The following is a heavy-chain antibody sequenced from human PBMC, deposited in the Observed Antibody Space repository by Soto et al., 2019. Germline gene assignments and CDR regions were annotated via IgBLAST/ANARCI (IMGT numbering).Heavy chain of an antibody. CDR3: ARHHCSGGSCYFDY. V-gene: IGHV4-30-2*01. J-gene: IGHJ4*02. D-gene: IGHD2-15*01. CDR2: IYHSGST. CDR1: GGSISSGGYS. Sequence: SETLSLTCSVSGGSISSGGYSWSWIRQPPGKGLEWIGYIYHSGSTYYNPSLKSRVTISVDRSKNQFSLKLSSVTAADTAVYYCARHHCSGGSCYFDYWGQGTLVTVSS.